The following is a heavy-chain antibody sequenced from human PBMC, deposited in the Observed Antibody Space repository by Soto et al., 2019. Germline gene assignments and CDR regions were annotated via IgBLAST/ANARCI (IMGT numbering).Heavy chain of an antibody. J-gene: IGHJ6*02. V-gene: IGHV1-8*01. D-gene: IGHD1-1*01. Sequence: ASVKVSCKASGYTFSNYDINWLRQAPGQGLEWMGWINHNKGDTASAQKFQGRVTMSWNTSINTAYLELTGLTSEDTAVYHCARGAVGASTVADIMNPSKHHYTMDVWGQGTTVTVSS. CDR1: GYTFSNYD. CDR2: INHNKGDT. CDR3: ARGAVGASTVADIMNPSKHHYTMDV.